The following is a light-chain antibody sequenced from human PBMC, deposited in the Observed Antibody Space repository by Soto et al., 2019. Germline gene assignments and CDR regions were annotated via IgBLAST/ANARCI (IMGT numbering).Light chain of an antibody. J-gene: IGKJ1*01. CDR3: QQYSTYPWT. CDR1: QSISGW. Sequence: DIQMTQSPSTLSASVGDRVTITCRASQSISGWLAWYQQKPGKAPKLLIFDASSLESGVPSRFSGSGSATEFTLTISSLQPDDFATYYCQQYSTYPWTFGQGTKVDIK. V-gene: IGKV1-5*01. CDR2: DAS.